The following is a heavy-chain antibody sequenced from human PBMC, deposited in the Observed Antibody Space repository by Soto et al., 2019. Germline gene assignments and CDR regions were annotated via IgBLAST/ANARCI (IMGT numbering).Heavy chain of an antibody. Sequence: GGSLRLSCAASGFTFSGSAMHWVRQASGKGLEWVGRIRSKANSYATAYAASVKGRFTISRDDSKNTAYLQMNSLKTEDTAVYYCTSDIVVVPAARPFDYWGQGTLVTVSS. V-gene: IGHV3-73*01. CDR1: GFTFSGSA. CDR3: TSDIVVVPAARPFDY. D-gene: IGHD2-2*01. J-gene: IGHJ4*02. CDR2: IRSKANSYAT.